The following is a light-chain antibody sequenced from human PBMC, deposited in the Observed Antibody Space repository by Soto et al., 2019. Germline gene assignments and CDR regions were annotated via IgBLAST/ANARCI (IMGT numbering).Light chain of an antibody. CDR2: DAS. V-gene: IGKV1-33*01. Sequence: DIQMTQSPSSLSASVGDRVTITCQASQDISNYLNWYQQKPGKAPELLIYDASNLETGVPSRFSGRGSGTEFVFIISSLQPEDVATFYCQQYDNLPLSFGGGTKVEIK. CDR1: QDISNY. J-gene: IGKJ4*01. CDR3: QQYDNLPLS.